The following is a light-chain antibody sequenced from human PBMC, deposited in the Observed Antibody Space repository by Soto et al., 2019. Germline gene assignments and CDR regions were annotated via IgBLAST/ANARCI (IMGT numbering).Light chain of an antibody. CDR3: QQSYGSPRT. CDR1: QRIYTY. J-gene: IGKJ1*01. V-gene: IGKV1-39*01. Sequence: DIQMTQSPSSLSASVGDTVTITCRASQRIYTYLNWYQQKLGKAPNLLIYAASTLQSGVPSRFSGGGSGTDFTLTITSLQPEEFATYYCQQSYGSPRTFGQGTKVEIK. CDR2: AAS.